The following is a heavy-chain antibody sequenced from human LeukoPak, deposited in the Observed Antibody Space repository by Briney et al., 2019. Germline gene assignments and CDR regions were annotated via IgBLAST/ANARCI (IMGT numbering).Heavy chain of an antibody. J-gene: IGHJ4*02. CDR1: GFAFSFFA. Sequence: PGGSLRLSCEAAGFAFSFFAMSWVRQAPGKGLEYVSGISVSDGKTYYADSVTGRFTISRDNSKNTLYLQMNSLRVEHTAVYYCAKVGPGAARDYWGQGTLVTVSS. V-gene: IGHV3-23*01. CDR3: AKVGPGAARDY. CDR2: ISVSDGKT. D-gene: IGHD2-15*01.